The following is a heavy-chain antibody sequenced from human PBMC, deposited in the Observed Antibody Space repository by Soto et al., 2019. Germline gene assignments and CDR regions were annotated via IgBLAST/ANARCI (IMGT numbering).Heavy chain of an antibody. Sequence: ASVKVSCKASGYTFTSYYMHWVRQAPGQGLEWMGIINTSGGSTSYAQKFQGRVTMTRDTSTSTVYMELSSLRSEDTAVYYCASRGVLWFGESFGGMDVWGQGTTVTVSS. D-gene: IGHD3-10*01. CDR2: INTSGGST. V-gene: IGHV1-46*01. CDR3: ASRGVLWFGESFGGMDV. J-gene: IGHJ6*02. CDR1: GYTFTSYY.